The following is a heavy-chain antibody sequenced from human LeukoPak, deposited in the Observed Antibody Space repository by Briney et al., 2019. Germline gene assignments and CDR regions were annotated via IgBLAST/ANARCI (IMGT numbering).Heavy chain of an antibody. Sequence: GGSLRLSCVGSGLTLSSYAMTWVRQAPGKGLEWVSSLSGGGSTDYADSVKGRFTISRDNSKNTLYLQMNSLRAEDTAVYYCARDLEPYSSSWLELWGQGTLVTVSS. V-gene: IGHV3-23*01. D-gene: IGHD6-13*01. J-gene: IGHJ5*02. CDR1: GLTLSSYA. CDR2: LSGGGST. CDR3: ARDLEPYSSSWLEL.